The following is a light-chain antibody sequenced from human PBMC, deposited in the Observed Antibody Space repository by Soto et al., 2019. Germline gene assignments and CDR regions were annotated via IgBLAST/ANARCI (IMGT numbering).Light chain of an antibody. CDR1: QSVSSSY. J-gene: IGKJ1*01. CDR3: QQYDSSPRT. V-gene: IGKV3-20*01. CDR2: GAS. Sequence: EIVLTQSPGTLSLSPGERATLSCRASQSVSSSYLAWYQQKPGQAPSLLIYGASTRATGIPDRFSGSGSGTDFALTIIRLEPEDVAVYYCQQYDSSPRTCGQGTKVEI.